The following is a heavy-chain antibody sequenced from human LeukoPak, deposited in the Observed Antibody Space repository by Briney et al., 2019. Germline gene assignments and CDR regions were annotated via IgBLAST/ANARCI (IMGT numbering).Heavy chain of an antibody. J-gene: IGHJ4*02. CDR3: ARRLVGSGYLRDFDY. V-gene: IGHV4-34*01. D-gene: IGHD3-22*01. CDR1: GGSFSGYY. Sequence: PSETLSLTCAVYGGSFSGYYWSWIRQPPGKGLEWIGEINHSGSTNYNPSLKSRVTISVDTSKNQFSLKLSSVTAADTAVYYCARRLVGSGYLRDFDYWGQGTLVTVSS. CDR2: INHSGST.